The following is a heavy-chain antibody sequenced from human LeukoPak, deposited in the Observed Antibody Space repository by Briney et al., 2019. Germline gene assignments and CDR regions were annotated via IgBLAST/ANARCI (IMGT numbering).Heavy chain of an antibody. CDR1: GFSLNNYW. J-gene: IGHJ6*02. CDR3: AREFSAGMDV. CDR2: INSDGSTT. D-gene: IGHD3-10*01. V-gene: IGHV3-74*01. Sequence: GGSLRLSCAASGFSLNNYWMQWVRQAPGEGLVWVSRINSDGSTTAYADSVKGRFTISRDNAKNTLYLQMDSLRGEDTAVYYCAREFSAGMDVWGQGTTVIVSS.